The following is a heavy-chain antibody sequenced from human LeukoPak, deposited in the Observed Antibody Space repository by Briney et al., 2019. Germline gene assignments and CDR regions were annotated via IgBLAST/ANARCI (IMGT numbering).Heavy chain of an antibody. V-gene: IGHV3-48*02. J-gene: IGHJ4*02. CDR2: ISTSSNTM. Sequence: PAGGSLRLSCAASGFTFSSYNMNWVLQAPGRGLEWVSYISTSSNTMYYADSVKGRFTISRDNAKNSLYLQMNSLRDEDTALYYCAREPLDYWGQGALVTVSS. CDR1: GFTFSSYN. CDR3: AREPLDY.